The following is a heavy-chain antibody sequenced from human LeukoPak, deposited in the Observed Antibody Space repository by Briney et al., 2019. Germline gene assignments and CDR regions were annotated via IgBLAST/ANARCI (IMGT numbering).Heavy chain of an antibody. CDR2: IYYSGNT. CDR3: ARYDYGDYDYYGMDV. V-gene: IGHV4-59*07. J-gene: IGHJ6*02. CDR1: GDSISSYY. Sequence: SDTLSLTCTVSGDSISSYYWSWIRQPPGKGLEWVGYIYYSGNTNYNPSLKSRVNISVDKSKNQISLKLSSVTAADTAVYYCARYDYGDYDYYGMDVWGQGTTVTVSS. D-gene: IGHD4-17*01.